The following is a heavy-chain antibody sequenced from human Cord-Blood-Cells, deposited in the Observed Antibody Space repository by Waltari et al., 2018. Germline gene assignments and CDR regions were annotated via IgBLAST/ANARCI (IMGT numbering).Heavy chain of an antibody. CDR3: ASVDSSGFDY. V-gene: IGHV4-38-2*01. Sequence: QVQLQESGPGLVKPSETLSLTCAVSGYSISSGYYWGWIRQPPGKGLGWIGSIYHSGSTYYNPSLKSRVTISVDTSKNQFSLKLSSVTAADTAVYYCASVDSSGFDYWGQGTLVTVSS. CDR2: IYHSGST. CDR1: GYSISSGYY. J-gene: IGHJ4*02. D-gene: IGHD3-22*01.